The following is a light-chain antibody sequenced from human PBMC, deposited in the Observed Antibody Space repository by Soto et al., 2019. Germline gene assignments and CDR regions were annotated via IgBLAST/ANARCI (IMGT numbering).Light chain of an antibody. CDR1: QNINTY. Sequence: DIQMTQSPSSLSASVGDRVTITCQASQNINTYLNLYQQKPVIAPKLLIYDASNLEAGVPSRFRGSGSGKDFTFTISRLQHEDIATYYYQQYDNLHTFGQGTRLEIK. CDR2: DAS. J-gene: IGKJ5*01. CDR3: QQYDNLHT. V-gene: IGKV1-33*01.